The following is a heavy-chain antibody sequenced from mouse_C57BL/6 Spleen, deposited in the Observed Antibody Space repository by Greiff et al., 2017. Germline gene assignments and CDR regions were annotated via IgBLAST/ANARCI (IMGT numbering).Heavy chain of an antibody. CDR1: GYSITSGYY. Sequence: VQLKESGPGLVKPSQSLSLTCSVTGYSITSGYYWNWIRQFPGNKLEWMGYISYDGSNNYNPSLKNRISITRDTSKNQFFLKLNSVTTEDTATYYCARYDALGDYWGQGTSVTVSS. CDR2: ISYDGSN. CDR3: ARYDALGDY. D-gene: IGHD2-14*01. V-gene: IGHV3-6*01. J-gene: IGHJ4*01.